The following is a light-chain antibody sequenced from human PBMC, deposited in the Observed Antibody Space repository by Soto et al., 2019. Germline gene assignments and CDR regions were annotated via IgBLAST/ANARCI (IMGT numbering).Light chain of an antibody. CDR1: ISNIGAPYD. V-gene: IGLV1-40*01. CDR3: QSYAISVNNYV. CDR2: GGN. Sequence: QSGLTQPASVSGSRGQGDKISCAGNISNIGAPYDVHWYQHLPGTAPKLLLHGGNNRPSGVPDRFSGSRSGTSDSLAITGLQAEDEADHSCQSYAISVNNYVFATGAQVTVL. J-gene: IGLJ1*01.